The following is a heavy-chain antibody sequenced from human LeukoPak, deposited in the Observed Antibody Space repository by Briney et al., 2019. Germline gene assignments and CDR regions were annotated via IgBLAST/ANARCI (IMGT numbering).Heavy chain of an antibody. Sequence: GSLRLSCAVSRITLSNYGMSWVRQAPGKGLEWVAGISGSGGRTNYADSVKGRFTVSRDNPKNTLYLQMNSLRAEDTAVYFCAKRGVVIRVILVGFHKEANYFDSWGQGALVTVSS. J-gene: IGHJ4*02. CDR3: AKRGVVIRVILVGFHKEANYFDS. CDR2: ISGSGGRT. CDR1: RITLSNYG. D-gene: IGHD3-22*01. V-gene: IGHV3-23*01.